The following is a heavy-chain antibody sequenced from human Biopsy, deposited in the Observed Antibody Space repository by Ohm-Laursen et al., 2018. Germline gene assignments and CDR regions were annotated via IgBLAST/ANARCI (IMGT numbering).Heavy chain of an antibody. J-gene: IGHJ4*02. D-gene: IGHD6-19*01. Sequence: AAVKVSCKASGFSFTGYYIHWVRQAPGHGLECMGWISPKSGGTNYAQKFQGNITMTKNTSMSTAYMEMSRLRSDDTAVYYCALQSVAQMKNFDYWGQGTLVTVSS. V-gene: IGHV1-2*02. CDR1: GFSFTGYY. CDR3: ALQSVAQMKNFDY. CDR2: ISPKSGGT.